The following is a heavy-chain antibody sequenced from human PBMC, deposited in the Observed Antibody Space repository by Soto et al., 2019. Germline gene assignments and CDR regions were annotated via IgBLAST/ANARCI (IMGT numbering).Heavy chain of an antibody. Sequence: GGSLRLSCAASGFTFSDYYMSWIRQAPGKGLEWVSYISSSSSYTNYADSVKGRFTISRDNAKNSLYLQMNSLRAEDTAVYYCARAPGYCSSTRCPTLFDYWGQGTLVTVSS. CDR1: GFTFSDYY. V-gene: IGHV3-11*05. CDR3: ARAPGYCSSTRCPTLFDY. J-gene: IGHJ4*02. CDR2: ISSSSSYT. D-gene: IGHD2-2*01.